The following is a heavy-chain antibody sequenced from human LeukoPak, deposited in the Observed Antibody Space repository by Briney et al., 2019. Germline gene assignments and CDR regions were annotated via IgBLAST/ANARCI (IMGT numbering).Heavy chain of an antibody. D-gene: IGHD2-2*01. CDR3: ARGASARQDF. V-gene: IGHV3-74*01. Sequence: GGSLRLSCAASGFTFSTYWMHWVRQAPGKGLVWVSRIYIDGSSTNYADSVKGRFTISRDNAKNTLYLQMDGLRADDTAVYYCARGASARQDFWGQGTLVTVSS. CDR1: GFTFSTYW. J-gene: IGHJ4*02. CDR2: IYIDGSST.